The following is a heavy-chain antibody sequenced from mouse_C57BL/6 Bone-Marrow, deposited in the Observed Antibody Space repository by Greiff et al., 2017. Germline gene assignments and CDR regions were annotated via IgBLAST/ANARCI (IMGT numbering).Heavy chain of an antibody. J-gene: IGHJ3*01. D-gene: IGHD3-2*02. CDR1: GYTFTSYW. CDR3: AREDSSGYTFAY. V-gene: IGHV1-52*01. CDR2: IDPSDSET. Sequence: VQLQQPGAELVRPGSSVKLSCKASGYTFTSYWMHWVKQRPIQGLEWIGNIDPSDSETHYTQKFKDKSTLTGDKSSSTAYMQLSSLTSEDSAVYYCAREDSSGYTFAYWGQGTLVTVSA.